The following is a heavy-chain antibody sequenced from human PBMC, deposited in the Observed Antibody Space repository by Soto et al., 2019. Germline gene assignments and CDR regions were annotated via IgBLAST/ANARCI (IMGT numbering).Heavy chain of an antibody. CDR2: ISTSGSST. CDR1: GFSFSDYY. J-gene: IGHJ6*03. CDR3: ANLAKNYYHYMDV. Sequence: QVQLVESGEGLVKPGGSLRLSCAASGFSFSDYYMSWIRQAPGKGLEWVSLISTSGSSTDYADSVKGRFTISRDNAKNSLSLQMNSLRAEDTAVYYCANLAKNYYHYMDVWGKGTTVTVSS. V-gene: IGHV3-11*01. D-gene: IGHD1-26*01.